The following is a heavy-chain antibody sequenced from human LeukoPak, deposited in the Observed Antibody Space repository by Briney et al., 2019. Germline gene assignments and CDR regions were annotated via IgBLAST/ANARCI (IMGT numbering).Heavy chain of an antibody. CDR1: GFTFSSYA. CDR2: ISGSGDNT. J-gene: IGHJ4*02. Sequence: GGSLRLSCAASGFTFSSYAMSWVRQAPGKGLEWVSVISGSGDNTYYADSVKGRFTISRDNSKNMLYLQMNSLRAEDTAVYYCAKWKYSNSGIDDYWGQGTLVTVSS. V-gene: IGHV3-23*01. D-gene: IGHD6-6*01. CDR3: AKWKYSNSGIDDY.